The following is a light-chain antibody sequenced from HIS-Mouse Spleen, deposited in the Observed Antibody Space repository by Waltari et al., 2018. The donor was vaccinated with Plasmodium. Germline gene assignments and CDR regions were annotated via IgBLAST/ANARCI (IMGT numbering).Light chain of an antibody. J-gene: IGKJ1*01. CDR1: QSISSY. Sequence: DIQMTQSPSSLSASVGDRVTITCRASQSISSYLNLYQQKPGKAPKLRIYAASSLQSRVPSRFSGSGSGTEFALNSNRRQPEDVATYYGQQSYSTWTFGQGTKVEIK. CDR2: AAS. V-gene: IGKV1-39*01. CDR3: QQSYSTWT.